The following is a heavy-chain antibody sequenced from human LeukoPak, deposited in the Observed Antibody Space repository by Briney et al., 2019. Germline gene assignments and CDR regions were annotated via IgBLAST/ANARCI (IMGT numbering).Heavy chain of an antibody. CDR2: IDNGGGTT. J-gene: IGHJ4*02. V-gene: IGHV3-23*01. CDR3: AKSQSGWYSFDY. CDR1: GFTFSDYS. D-gene: IGHD6-19*01. Sequence: GGSLRLSCAASGFTFSDYSMNWVRQAPGKGLEWVSGIDNGGGTTYYAGSVKGRFTISRDNSKNALYLQMDSLRAEDTAVYYCAKSQSGWYSFDYWGQGTLVTVSS.